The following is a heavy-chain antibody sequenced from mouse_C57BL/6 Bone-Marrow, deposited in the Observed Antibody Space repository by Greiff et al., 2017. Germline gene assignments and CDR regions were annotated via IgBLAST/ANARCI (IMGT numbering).Heavy chain of an antibody. V-gene: IGHV14-4*01. D-gene: IGHD2-3*01. CDR3: TTDYDGYPRFAY. Sequence: EVQLQQSGAELARPGASVKLSCTASGFNIKDDYMHWVKQRPEQGLEWIGWIDPENGDTEYASKFQGKATITADTSSNTAYLQLSSLTSEDTAVYYGTTDYDGYPRFAYWGQGTLVTVSA. CDR1: GFNIKDDY. CDR2: IDPENGDT. J-gene: IGHJ3*01.